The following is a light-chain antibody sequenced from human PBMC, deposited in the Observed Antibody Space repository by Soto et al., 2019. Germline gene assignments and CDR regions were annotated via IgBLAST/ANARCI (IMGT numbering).Light chain of an antibody. CDR2: KVS. Sequence: DIPMTQSPSTLSASVGDRVTITCRASQSVSTWLAWYQQKPGKAPKLLIYKVSRLQSGVPSRFSGSGSGTESTLTISSLQPQDFATYYCQQQHDYAAWTFGQGTKVEIK. CDR1: QSVSTW. CDR3: QQQHDYAAWT. V-gene: IGKV1-5*03. J-gene: IGKJ1*01.